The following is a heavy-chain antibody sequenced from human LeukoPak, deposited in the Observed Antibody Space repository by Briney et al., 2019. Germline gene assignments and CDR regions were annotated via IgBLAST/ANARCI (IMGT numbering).Heavy chain of an antibody. D-gene: IGHD2-2*01. CDR3: AKDGAVVVLAAGPYYYYYGMDV. Sequence: PGRSLRLSCAASGFTFSSYAMSWVPQAPGKGLEWGSAISGSGGSTYYADSAKGRFPISRDNSKNRLYLQMNSRRAEDPAVYYCAKDGAVVVLAAGPYYYYYGMDVWGKGTTVTVSS. J-gene: IGHJ6*04. CDR2: ISGSGGST. CDR1: GFTFSSYA. V-gene: IGHV3-23*01.